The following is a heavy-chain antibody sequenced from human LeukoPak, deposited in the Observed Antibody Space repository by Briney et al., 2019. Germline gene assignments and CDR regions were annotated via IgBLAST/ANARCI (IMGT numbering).Heavy chain of an antibody. Sequence: PGGSLRLSCAASGFTFSNYWMSWVRQAPGKGLEWVANIKEDGSTKYYVDSVKGRFTISRANAKNSVYLQISSLRVEDTAVYYCARDLAYYGEHWGQGTLVTVSS. J-gene: IGHJ4*02. CDR2: IKEDGSTK. CDR1: GFTFSNYW. D-gene: IGHD3-22*01. V-gene: IGHV3-7*01. CDR3: ARDLAYYGEH.